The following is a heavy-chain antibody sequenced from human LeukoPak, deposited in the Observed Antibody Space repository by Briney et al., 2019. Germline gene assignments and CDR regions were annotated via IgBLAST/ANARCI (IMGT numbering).Heavy chain of an antibody. J-gene: IGHJ4*02. CDR1: GFSFSTSP. D-gene: IGHD4-17*01. Sequence: GGSLRLSCTASGFSFSTSPMSWVRQPPGKGLEWVSAMNNGPGATFYRDSVKGRFTISRDNSKNTLYLQMNSLRAEDTAVYYCAKDMGYGDYSDYWGQGTLVTVSS. V-gene: IGHV3-23*01. CDR2: MNNGPGAT. CDR3: AKDMGYGDYSDY.